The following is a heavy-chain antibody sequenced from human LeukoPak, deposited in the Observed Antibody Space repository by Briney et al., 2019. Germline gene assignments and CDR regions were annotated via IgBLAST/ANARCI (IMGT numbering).Heavy chain of an antibody. CDR1: GFTFSSYN. J-gene: IGHJ6*02. D-gene: IGHD3-10*01. CDR3: ARVGSYGMDV. Sequence: GGSLRLSCAASGFTFSSYNMNWVRQAPGKGLEWVSYISTSSNTIYYADSVKGRFTISRDNAKNSLYLQMNDLRAEDSAVYYCARVGSYGMDVWGQGTTVTVSS. CDR2: ISTSSNTI. V-gene: IGHV3-48*01.